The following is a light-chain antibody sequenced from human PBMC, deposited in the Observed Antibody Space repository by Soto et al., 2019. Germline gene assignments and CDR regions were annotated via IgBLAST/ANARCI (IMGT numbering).Light chain of an antibody. CDR1: QSLLHSNGYNY. CDR2: WGS. V-gene: IGKV2-28*01. Sequence: DIVMTQSPLSLPVTPGEPASISCRSSQSLLHSNGYNYLVWYLQKPGQSPQLLIYWGSNRASGVPDRFSGRGSGTDFTLKINRVEAEDVGVYFCMQGLQCAPSFGEGTDVEIK. CDR3: MQGLQCAPS. J-gene: IGKJ1*01.